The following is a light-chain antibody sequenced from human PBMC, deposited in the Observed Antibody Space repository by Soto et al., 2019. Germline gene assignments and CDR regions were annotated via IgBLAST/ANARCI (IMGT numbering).Light chain of an antibody. CDR3: QQFSSYPLT. V-gene: IGKV3-11*01. CDR1: QSVSSY. CDR2: DAS. Sequence: EIVLTQSPATLSLSPGERATLFCRASQSVSSYFAWYQQKPGQAPRLLIYDASSRATGIPDRFSGGGSGTDFTLTISRLEPEDFAVYYCQQFSSYPLTFGGGTKVEIK. J-gene: IGKJ4*01.